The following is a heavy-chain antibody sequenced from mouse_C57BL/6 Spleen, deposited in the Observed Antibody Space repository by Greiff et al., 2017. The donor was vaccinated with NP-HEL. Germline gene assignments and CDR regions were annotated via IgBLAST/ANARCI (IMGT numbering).Heavy chain of an antibody. V-gene: IGHV1-50*01. CDR1: GYTFTSYW. Sequence: QVHVKQPGAELVKPGASVKLSCKASGYTFTSYWMQWVKQRPGQGLEWIGEIDPSDSYTNYNQKFKGKATLTVDTSSSTAYMQLSSLTSEDSAVYYCARRPSTVVATDYFDYWGQGTTLTVSS. D-gene: IGHD1-1*01. CDR2: IDPSDSYT. J-gene: IGHJ2*01. CDR3: ARRPSTVVATDYFDY.